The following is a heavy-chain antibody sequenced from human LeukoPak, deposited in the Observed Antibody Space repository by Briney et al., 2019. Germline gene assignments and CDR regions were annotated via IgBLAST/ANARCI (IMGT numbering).Heavy chain of an antibody. J-gene: IGHJ6*03. CDR2: ITSSSSHI. CDR3: ARVMMGATVTTFHYYCMDV. V-gene: IGHV3-21*01. D-gene: IGHD4-11*01. CDR1: EFTFSHYS. Sequence: PGGSLRLSCAACEFTFSHYSIDWVRQAPGKGLERVASITSSSSHIYYADSVKGRFTISRDNAKNEVYLQMNSLRAEDTAIYYCARVMMGATVTTFHYYCMDVWGVGTTVTVSS.